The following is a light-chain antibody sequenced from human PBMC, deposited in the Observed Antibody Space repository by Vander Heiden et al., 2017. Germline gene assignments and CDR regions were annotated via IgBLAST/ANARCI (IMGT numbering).Light chain of an antibody. Sequence: VLPQPPSVSVAPGQTASIPCGRNNIESKSVHWYQQKPGLAPVLVLYDDRDRPSGIPERFSGSNSGNTATLTITRVEAGDEADYYCQVWESSGDHVVFGGGTKLTVL. CDR3: QVWESSGDHVV. J-gene: IGLJ2*01. CDR1: NIESKS. CDR2: DDR. V-gene: IGLV3-21*02.